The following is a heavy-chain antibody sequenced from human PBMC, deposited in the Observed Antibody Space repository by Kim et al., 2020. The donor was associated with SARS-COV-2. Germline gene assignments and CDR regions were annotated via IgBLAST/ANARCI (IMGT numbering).Heavy chain of an antibody. CDR2: IYHSGST. Sequence: SETLSLTCAVSGVSISSSNWWSWVRQPPGKGLEWIGEIYHSGSTNYNPSLKSRVTISVDKSKNQFSLKVTSVTAADTAVYYCARGVKWLQAHDAFDIWGQGTMVTVSS. J-gene: IGHJ3*02. D-gene: IGHD5-12*01. CDR3: ARGVKWLQAHDAFDI. CDR1: GVSISSSNW. V-gene: IGHV4-4*02.